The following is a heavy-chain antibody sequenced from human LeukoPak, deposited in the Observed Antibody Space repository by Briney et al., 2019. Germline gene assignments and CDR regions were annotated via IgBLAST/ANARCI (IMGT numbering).Heavy chain of an antibody. Sequence: ASVKVSCKASGYTFTGYYMHWVRQAPGQGLEWMGWINPNSGGTNYAQKFQGRVTMTRDTSISTAYMELSSLRSEDTAVYYCARDYYDSSGYYKGAIDYWGQGTLVTVSS. J-gene: IGHJ4*02. D-gene: IGHD3-22*01. CDR3: ARDYYDSSGYYKGAIDY. CDR1: GYTFTGYY. CDR2: INPNSGGT. V-gene: IGHV1-2*02.